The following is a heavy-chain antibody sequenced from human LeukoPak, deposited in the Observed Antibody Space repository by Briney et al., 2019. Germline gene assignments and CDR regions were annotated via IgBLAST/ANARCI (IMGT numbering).Heavy chain of an antibody. CDR1: GFTVSSNY. D-gene: IGHD3-16*01. V-gene: IGHV3-53*01. J-gene: IGHJ4*02. CDR2: IYSGGST. CDR3: ARAYDYVWGSYDY. Sequence: PGGSLRLSCAASGFTVSSNYMSWVRQAPGKGLEWVSVIYSGGSTYYADSVKGRFTISRDNSKNTLYLQMNSLRAEDTAVYYCARAYDYVWGSYDYWGQGTLVTVSS.